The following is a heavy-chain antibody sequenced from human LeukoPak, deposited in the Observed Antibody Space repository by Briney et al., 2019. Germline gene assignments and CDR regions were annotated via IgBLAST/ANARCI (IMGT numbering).Heavy chain of an antibody. CDR3: ARDPNGIAPD. V-gene: IGHV3-21*01. J-gene: IGHJ4*02. CDR1: GFTFSSYN. Sequence: GGSLRLSCAASGFTFSSYNMNWVRQAPGKGLEWVSSISSSSSYIYYADSVMGRFTISRDNAKNSLYLQMNSLRAEDSAVYFCARDPNGIAPDWGQGTLVTVSS. D-gene: IGHD1-14*01. CDR2: ISSSSSYI.